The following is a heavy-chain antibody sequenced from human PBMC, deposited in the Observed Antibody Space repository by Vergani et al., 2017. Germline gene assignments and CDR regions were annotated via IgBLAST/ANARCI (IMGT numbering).Heavy chain of an antibody. V-gene: IGHV3-53*04. J-gene: IGHJ4*02. Sequence: EVQLVESGGGLVQPGGSLRLSCAASGFTVSSNYMSWVRQAPGKGLEWVSGIYSGGITDYADSVKGRCTISRHNSKNTLYLQMNSLRAEDTAVYYCARETCSSSSGYIDYWGQGTLVTVSS. D-gene: IGHD2-2*02. CDR2: IYSGGIT. CDR1: GFTVSSNY. CDR3: ARETCSSSSGYIDY.